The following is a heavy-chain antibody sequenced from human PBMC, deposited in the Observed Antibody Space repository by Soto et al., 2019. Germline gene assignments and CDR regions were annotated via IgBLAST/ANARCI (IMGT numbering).Heavy chain of an antibody. Sequence: SETLSLTCAVYGGSFSGYYWSCIRRPPGKGLEWIGEINHSGSTNYNPSLKSRVTISVDTSKNQFSLKLSSVTAADTAVYYCARGLRDYIWGSYRYLGAFDIWGQGTMVTVSS. CDR1: GGSFSGYY. V-gene: IGHV4-34*01. D-gene: IGHD3-16*02. J-gene: IGHJ3*02. CDR3: ARGLRDYIWGSYRYLGAFDI. CDR2: INHSGST.